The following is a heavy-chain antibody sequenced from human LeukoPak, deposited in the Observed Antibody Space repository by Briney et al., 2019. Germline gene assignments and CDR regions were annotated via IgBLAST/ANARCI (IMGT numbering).Heavy chain of an antibody. CDR3: ARVALATPAPGIDY. D-gene: IGHD5-12*01. J-gene: IGHJ4*02. Sequence: SEILSLTCAVYGGSFSGYYWSWIRQPPGKGLEWIGEINHSGSTNYNPSLKSRVTISVDTSKNQFSLKLSSVTAADTAVYYCARVALATPAPGIDYWGQGTLVTVSS. CDR1: GGSFSGYY. CDR2: INHSGST. V-gene: IGHV4-34*01.